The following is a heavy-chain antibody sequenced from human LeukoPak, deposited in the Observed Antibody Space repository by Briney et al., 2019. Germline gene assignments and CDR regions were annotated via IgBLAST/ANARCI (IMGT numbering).Heavy chain of an antibody. CDR3: ARGRVYYGSVF. CDR2: INHSGSI. V-gene: IGHV4-34*01. D-gene: IGHD3-10*01. Sequence: PSETLSLTCAVYGGSFSDDYWSWIRQPPGRGLEWIGEINHSGSINYNPSLKSRVTISLDTSKNQFSLKLSSVTAADTAVYYCARGRVYYGSVFWGQGTLVTVSS. CDR1: GGSFSDDY. J-gene: IGHJ4*02.